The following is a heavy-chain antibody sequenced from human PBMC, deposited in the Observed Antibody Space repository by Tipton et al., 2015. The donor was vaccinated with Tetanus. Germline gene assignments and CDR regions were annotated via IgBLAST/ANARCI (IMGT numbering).Heavy chain of an antibody. CDR2: VTHSGST. Sequence: TLSLTCGVYGGSFSGHYWTWIRQPPGKGLEGLGEVTHSGSTNYNPSLKSRVTISVDTAKKQFSLKLTSVIAADTAVYYCARGAYSYDSSGYYYLLAPWGQGTLVTVSS. D-gene: IGHD3-22*01. CDR1: GGSFSGHY. J-gene: IGHJ5*02. V-gene: IGHV4-34*01. CDR3: ARGAYSYDSSGYYYLLAP.